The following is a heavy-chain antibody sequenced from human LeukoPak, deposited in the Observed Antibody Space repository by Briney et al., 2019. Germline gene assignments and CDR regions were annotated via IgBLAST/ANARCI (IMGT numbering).Heavy chain of an antibody. CDR1: GFSFSSYV. J-gene: IGHJ4*02. D-gene: IGHD3-10*01. Sequence: GGSLRLSCAASGFSFSSYVMNWVRQAPGKGLEWVSGLSGNGGNQYYADSVKGRFTISRDNSKNTLFLQMNSLRAEDTAIYYCARDPNGSGPDFDCWGQGTLVTVSS. CDR3: ARDPNGSGPDFDC. CDR2: LSGNGGNQ. V-gene: IGHV3-23*01.